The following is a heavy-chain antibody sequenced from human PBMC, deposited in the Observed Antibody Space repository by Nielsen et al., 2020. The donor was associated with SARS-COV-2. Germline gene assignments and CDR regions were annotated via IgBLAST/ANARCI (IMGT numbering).Heavy chain of an antibody. Sequence: GESLKISCAASGFTFSSYGMHWVRQAPDKGLEWVAVISYDGSNKYYADSVKGRFTISRDNSKNTLYLQMNSLRAEDTAVYYCARGYNSSWYWFDPWGQGTLVTVSS. J-gene: IGHJ5*02. V-gene: IGHV3-30*03. CDR3: ARGYNSSWYWFDP. D-gene: IGHD6-13*01. CDR2: ISYDGSNK. CDR1: GFTFSSYG.